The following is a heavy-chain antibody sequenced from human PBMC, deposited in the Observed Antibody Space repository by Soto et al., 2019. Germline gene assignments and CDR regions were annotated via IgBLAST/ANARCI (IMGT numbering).Heavy chain of an antibody. Sequence: SETLCLTFTVSNGSIRTYYWSWIRQPPGRSLEWIGHIYYTGSPTYNPYLKSRVTISENTSKKTVSLTLISVTAEDTAVYYCARSRSTRQPFDGWGRGSLVIVPS. CDR2: IYYTGSP. J-gene: IGHJ5*02. V-gene: IGHV4-59*01. CDR1: NGSIRTYY. D-gene: IGHD6-13*01. CDR3: ARSRSTRQPFDG.